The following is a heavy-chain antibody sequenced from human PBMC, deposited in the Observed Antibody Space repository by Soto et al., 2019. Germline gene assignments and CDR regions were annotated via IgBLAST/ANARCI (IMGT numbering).Heavy chain of an antibody. J-gene: IGHJ4*02. D-gene: IGHD3-22*01. Sequence: SETLSLTCTVSGGSISSGGYYWSWIRQHPGKGLEWIGYIYYSGSTYYNPSLKSRVTISVDTSKNQFSLKLSSVTAADTAVYYSARGGPDYYDSNVTGVSHLFDYWGQGTLVTVSS. V-gene: IGHV4-31*03. CDR1: GGSISSGGYY. CDR3: ARGGPDYYDSNVTGVSHLFDY. CDR2: IYYSGST.